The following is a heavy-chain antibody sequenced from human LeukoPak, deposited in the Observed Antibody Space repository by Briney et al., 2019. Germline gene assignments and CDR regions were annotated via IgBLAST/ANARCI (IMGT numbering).Heavy chain of an antibody. J-gene: IGHJ3*02. CDR2: IYTRGST. V-gene: IGHV4-4*07. CDR3: ARGRYCSADICSSGDAFDI. Sequence: SETLSLTCTVSGGSINNYYWSWIGQPAGKGLEWIGRIYTRGSTNYNPSLKSRVTMSVDTSKNQFSLKLSSVTAADTAVYYCARGRYCSADICSSGDAFDIWGQGTMVSVSS. D-gene: IGHD2-15*01. CDR1: GGSINNYY.